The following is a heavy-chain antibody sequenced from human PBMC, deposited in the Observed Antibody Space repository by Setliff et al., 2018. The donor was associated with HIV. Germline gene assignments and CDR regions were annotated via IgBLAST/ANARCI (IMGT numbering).Heavy chain of an antibody. V-gene: IGHV4-34*01. CDR2: VNHSGIT. CDR1: GGSFSDYY. J-gene: IGHJ4*02. CDR3: ARGGAHNHGHDYFDY. Sequence: SETLSLTCAVYGGSFSDYYWIWIRQSPGKGPEWIGEVNHSGITKYNPSLRSRVIISIDTSKKQFYLKVNSVTAADAAIYYCARGGAHNHGHDYFDYWGQGTLVTVSS. D-gene: IGHD1-1*01.